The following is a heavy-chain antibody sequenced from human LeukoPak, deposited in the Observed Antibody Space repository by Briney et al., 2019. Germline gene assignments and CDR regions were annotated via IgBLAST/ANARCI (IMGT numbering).Heavy chain of an antibody. CDR3: ARLYIGGYSRSTNYNWFDP. CDR1: GGSLGALC. V-gene: IGHV4-34*01. J-gene: IGHJ5*02. Sequence: SETRSLACVVYGGSLGALCCSWNSPLEGKLLEWNGETQHSERTNYNPSIKSRVTISVDTSKNQFSLNLTPVTAADTAVYYCARLYIGGYSRSTNYNWFDPWGQGTLVTVSS. CDR2: TQHSERT. D-gene: IGHD6-13*01.